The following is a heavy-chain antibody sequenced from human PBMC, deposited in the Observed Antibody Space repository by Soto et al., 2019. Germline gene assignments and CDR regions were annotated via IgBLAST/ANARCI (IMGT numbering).Heavy chain of an antibody. V-gene: IGHV4-28*01. CDR1: GYSISNSNW. CDR3: ARREIQGPIDY. J-gene: IGHJ4*02. D-gene: IGHD1-26*01. CDR2: IYYSGTT. Sequence: SETLSLTCAVSGYSISNSNWWGWIRQPPGKGLEWIGYIYYSGTTYYDPSLKSRVTMSVDTSKNQFSLKLTSVTAVDTAVYYCARREIQGPIDYWGQGTLVTVSS.